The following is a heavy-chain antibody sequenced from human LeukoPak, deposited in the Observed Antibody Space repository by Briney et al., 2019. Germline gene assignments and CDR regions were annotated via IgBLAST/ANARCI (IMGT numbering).Heavy chain of an antibody. CDR1: GYSISSGYY. V-gene: IGHV4-38-2*02. CDR3: AREEQQYYYMDV. J-gene: IGHJ6*03. D-gene: IGHD6-13*01. CDR2: IYHSGST. Sequence: PSETLSLTCTVSGYSISSGYYWGWIRQPPGKGLEWIGSIYHSGSTYYNPSLKSRVTISVDTSKNQFSLKLSSVTAADTAVYYCAREEQQYYYMDVWGKGTTVTVSS.